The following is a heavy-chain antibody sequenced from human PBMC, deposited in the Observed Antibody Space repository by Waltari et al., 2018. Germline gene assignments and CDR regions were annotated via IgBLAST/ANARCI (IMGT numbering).Heavy chain of an antibody. Sequence: VRLVESGGGLVQPGGSLRLSCAASGFTFSSYSMNWVRQAPGKGLEWSGSIYHSGSTYDNPSRKSRVTISVDTSKNQFSLKLSSVTAADTAVYYCARPTDYSNLDAFDIWGQGTMVTVSS. D-gene: IGHD4-4*01. V-gene: IGHV4-38-2*01. J-gene: IGHJ3*02. CDR3: ARPTDYSNLDAFDI. CDR1: GFTFSSYS. CDR2: IYHSGST.